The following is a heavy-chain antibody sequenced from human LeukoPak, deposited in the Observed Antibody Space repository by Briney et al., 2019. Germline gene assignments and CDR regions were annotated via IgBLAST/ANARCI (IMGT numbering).Heavy chain of an antibody. CDR3: ARHRAIGAFDI. CDR2: ISAYNGNT. V-gene: IGHV1-18*01. Sequence: ASVKVSCKASDYTFTSYVISWVPQAPGQGLEWMGWISAYNGNTNYAQKFQGRVTMTTDTSTSTAYMELRSLRSDDTAVYYCARHRAIGAFDIWGQGTRVTVSS. D-gene: IGHD5-18*01. CDR1: DYTFTSYV. J-gene: IGHJ3*02.